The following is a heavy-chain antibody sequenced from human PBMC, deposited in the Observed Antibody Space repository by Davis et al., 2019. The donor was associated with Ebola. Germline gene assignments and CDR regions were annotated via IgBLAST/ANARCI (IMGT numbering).Heavy chain of an antibody. CDR2: IYSGGST. J-gene: IGHJ6*02. CDR1: GFTFSSYS. D-gene: IGHD4-17*01. V-gene: IGHV3-66*01. Sequence: GGSLRLSCAASGFTFSSYSMNWVRQAPGKGLEWVSVIYSGGSTYYADSVKGRFTISRDNSKNTLYLQMNSLRAEDTAVYYCARLPGDYIDYGMDVWGQGTTVTVSS. CDR3: ARLPGDYIDYGMDV.